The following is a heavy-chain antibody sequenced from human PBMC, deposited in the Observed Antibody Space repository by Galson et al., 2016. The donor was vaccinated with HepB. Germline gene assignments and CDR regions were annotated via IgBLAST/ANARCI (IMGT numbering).Heavy chain of an antibody. CDR2: IYPGDSDT. D-gene: IGHD4-17*01. J-gene: IGHJ3*02. V-gene: IGHV5-51*01. CDR3: ARNGLKDYGDYWIDTLDI. Sequence: QSGAEVKKPGESLKISCTVSGYSFSTYWIGWVRQMPGKGLEWMGIIYPGDSDTRYSPSFQGQVTISADRSISTAYLQWSSLKASDTAMYYCARNGLKDYGDYWIDTLDIWGQGTMVTVSS. CDR1: GYSFSTYW.